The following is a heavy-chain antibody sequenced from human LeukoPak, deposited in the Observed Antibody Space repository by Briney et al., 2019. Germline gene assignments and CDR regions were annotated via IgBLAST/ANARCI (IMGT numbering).Heavy chain of an antibody. J-gene: IGHJ4*02. Sequence: PGGSLRLSCAASGFTFDDYAMHWVRQAPGKGLEWVSAISGSGGSTYYADSVKGRFTISRDNSKNTLYLQMNSLRAEDTAVYYCAKEEDYYDSSGHFDYWGQGTLVTVSS. V-gene: IGHV3-23*01. CDR3: AKEEDYYDSSGHFDY. CDR2: ISGSGGST. D-gene: IGHD3-22*01. CDR1: GFTFDDYA.